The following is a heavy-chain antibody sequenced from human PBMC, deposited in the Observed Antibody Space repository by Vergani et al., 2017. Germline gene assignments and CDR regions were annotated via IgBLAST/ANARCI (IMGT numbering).Heavy chain of an antibody. J-gene: IGHJ6*02. CDR3: ARRSHYSSGWANYYYYGMDV. V-gene: IGHV5-10-1*01. CDR2: IDPSDSYT. D-gene: IGHD6-19*01. Sequence: EVQLVQSGAEVKKPGESLRISCKGSGYSFTSYWISWVRQMPGKGLEWMGRIDPSDSYTNYSPSFQGHVTISADKSISTAYLQWSSLKASDTAMYYCARRSHYSSGWANYYYYGMDVWGQGTTVTVSS. CDR1: GYSFTSYW.